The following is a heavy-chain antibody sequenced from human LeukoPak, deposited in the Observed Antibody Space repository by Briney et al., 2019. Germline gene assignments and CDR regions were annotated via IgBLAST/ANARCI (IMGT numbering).Heavy chain of an antibody. V-gene: IGHV4-59*08. D-gene: IGHD2/OR15-2a*01. CDR3: ARHTPENRRNGLDV. CDR2: VYYTGST. J-gene: IGHJ6*02. CDR1: GGSISTYY. Sequence: PSETLSLTCTVSGGSISTYYWSWIRQPPGKGLEWIGYVYYTGSTNYNPSLKSRVTISVDTSKNQFSLKLSSVTAADTAVYYCARHTPENRRNGLDVSGQGTTVTVFS.